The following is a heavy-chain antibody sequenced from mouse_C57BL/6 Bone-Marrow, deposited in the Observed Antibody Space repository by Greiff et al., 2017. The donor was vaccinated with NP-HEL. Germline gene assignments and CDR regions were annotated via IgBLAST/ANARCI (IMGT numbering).Heavy chain of an antibody. J-gene: IGHJ3*01. CDR1: GYTFTSYW. CDR3: AAIYYGYDGFAY. Sequence: QVQLQQSGADLVKPGASVKVSCKASGYTFTSYWMHWVQQTPGQGLEWIGRIRPADSATNYTEKFKGQATITVDKSTSTVYMQMSSLTSEDSAVYYCAAIYYGYDGFAYWGQGTLVTVSA. D-gene: IGHD2-2*01. V-gene: IGHV1-74*01. CDR2: IRPADSAT.